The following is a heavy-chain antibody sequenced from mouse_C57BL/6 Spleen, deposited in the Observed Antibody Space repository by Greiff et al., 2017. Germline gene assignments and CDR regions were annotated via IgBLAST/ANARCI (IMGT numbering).Heavy chain of an antibody. CDR2: IDPSDSET. Sequence: QVQLQQPGAELVRPGSSVKLSCKASGYTFTSYWMHWVKQRPIQGLEWIGNIDPSDSETHYNQKFKDKATLTVDKSSSTAYMQLSSLTSEDSAVYYCARRGYDYDGAYFDYWGQGTTLTVSS. J-gene: IGHJ2*01. CDR3: ARRGYDYDGAYFDY. V-gene: IGHV1-52*01. D-gene: IGHD2-4*01. CDR1: GYTFTSYW.